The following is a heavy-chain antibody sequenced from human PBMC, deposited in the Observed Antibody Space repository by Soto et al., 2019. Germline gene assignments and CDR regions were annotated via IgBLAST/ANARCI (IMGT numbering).Heavy chain of an antibody. CDR1: GFTFSNFG. Sequence: EVQLLESGGGLVQPGGSLKLSCAASGFTFSNFGMNWVRRAPGKGLEWVSLISDSGATTFHADSVKGRFTISRDNSKNTLYLQMNSLRAEDTAVYYCAKAARTTTLYNFDFWGRGTLFTVSS. D-gene: IGHD1-1*01. J-gene: IGHJ4*02. CDR2: ISDSGATT. V-gene: IGHV3-23*01. CDR3: AKAARTTTLYNFDF.